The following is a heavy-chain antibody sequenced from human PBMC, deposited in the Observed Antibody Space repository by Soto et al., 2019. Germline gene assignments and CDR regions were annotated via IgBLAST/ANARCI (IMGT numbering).Heavy chain of an antibody. CDR3: ARISGYDGDNWFDP. D-gene: IGHD5-12*01. V-gene: IGHV1-18*01. J-gene: IGHJ5*02. CDR1: GYTFTSHG. Sequence: QVQLVQSGAEAKKPGASVKVSCKASGYTFTSHGITWVRQAPGQGLEWMGWISAYNGNTNYAQKLQGRVTMTTDTSTSTAYMELRSLRSDDTAVYYCARISGYDGDNWFDPWGQGTLVTVSS. CDR2: ISAYNGNT.